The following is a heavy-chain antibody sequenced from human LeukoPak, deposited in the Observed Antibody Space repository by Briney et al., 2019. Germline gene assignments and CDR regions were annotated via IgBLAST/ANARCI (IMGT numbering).Heavy chain of an antibody. V-gene: IGHV3-30*01. Sequence: GGSLRLSCAASGFTFSTYAMHWVRQAPGKGLEWVSIISYDGTKKYYADSVEGRFTISRDNSKNTLYLQMTSLRPEDTAVYYCVRDSVRKQWFVSYYFDYWGQGTLVTVSS. CDR2: ISYDGTKK. J-gene: IGHJ4*02. CDR1: GFTFSTYA. D-gene: IGHD6-19*01. CDR3: VRDSVRKQWFVSYYFDY.